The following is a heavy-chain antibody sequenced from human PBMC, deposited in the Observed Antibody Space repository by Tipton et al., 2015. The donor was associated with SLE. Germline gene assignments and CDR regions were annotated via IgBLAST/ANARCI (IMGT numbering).Heavy chain of an antibody. V-gene: IGHV3-72*01. CDR1: GFTSSDHY. Sequence: SLRLSCAASGFTSSDHYMDWVRQAPGKGLEWVGRIGNKANGCTTDYAASVKGRFSISRDDSQNSVYLQMNSLKDEDTAVYYCVRRPDYWGQGTLVIVS. CDR2: IGNKANGCTT. J-gene: IGHJ4*02. CDR3: VRRPDY.